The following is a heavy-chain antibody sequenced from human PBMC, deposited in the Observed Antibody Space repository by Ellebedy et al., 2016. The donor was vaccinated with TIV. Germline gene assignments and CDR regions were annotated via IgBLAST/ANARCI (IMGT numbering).Heavy chain of an antibody. D-gene: IGHD2-21*02. CDR2: ISAYSGDS. CDR1: GFTFTSYY. J-gene: IGHJ4*02. Sequence: AASVKVSCKTSGFTFTSYYFIWVRQAPGQGLEWMGWISAYSGDSNYAQKFQGRFFMTTDTSTYTAYMELRSLTSDDTAGYFCARGAMTAIRSEYWGQGTLVTVSS. V-gene: IGHV1-18*04. CDR3: ARGAMTAIRSEY.